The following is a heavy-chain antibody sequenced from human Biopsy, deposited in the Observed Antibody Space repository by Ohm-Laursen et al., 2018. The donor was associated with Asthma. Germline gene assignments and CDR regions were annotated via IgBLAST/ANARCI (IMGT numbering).Heavy chain of an antibody. CDR2: IYYSGTT. V-gene: IGHV4-39*01. CDR3: VRGSSSWHHGPFHYYYGLDV. D-gene: IGHD6-13*01. Sequence: SETLSLTCCLSSGSGGYMRSGNYYWGWIRQPPGKGLEWIGSIYYSGTTYYNPSLESRVTVSADTSKNQFSLNLTSVTAADTAVYYCVRGSSSWHHGPFHYYYGLDVWGQGTTATVSS. CDR1: GGYMRSGNYY. J-gene: IGHJ6*02.